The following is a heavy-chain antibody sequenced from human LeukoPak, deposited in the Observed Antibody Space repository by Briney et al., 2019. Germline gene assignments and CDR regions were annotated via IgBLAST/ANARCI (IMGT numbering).Heavy chain of an antibody. CDR3: ARGDDFSGDH. CDR2: IHPEGNEK. V-gene: IGHV3-7*04. CDR1: GFTFSNFW. Sequence: GGSLRLSCAVSGFTFSNFWMSWVRQAPGRGLEWVANIHPEGNEKYHVESVKGRFTISRDNAKNLLFLQTNGLRVEDTAVYYCARGDDFSGDHWGQGTLVTVSS. J-gene: IGHJ4*02. D-gene: IGHD1-1*01.